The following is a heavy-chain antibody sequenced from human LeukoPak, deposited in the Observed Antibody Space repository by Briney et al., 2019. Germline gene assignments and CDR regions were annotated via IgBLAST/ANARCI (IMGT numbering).Heavy chain of an antibody. CDR1: GFTFSSYW. Sequence: QPGGSLRLSCAASGFTFSSYWMHWVRQAPGKGLVWVSRISGYWSTTRYADSVKGRFTISRDNAKNTLVLQMSSLRAEDTAVYYCARDNNWNYPDYWGQGTLVTVSS. V-gene: IGHV3-74*01. CDR2: ISGYWSTT. D-gene: IGHD1-7*01. J-gene: IGHJ4*02. CDR3: ARDNNWNYPDY.